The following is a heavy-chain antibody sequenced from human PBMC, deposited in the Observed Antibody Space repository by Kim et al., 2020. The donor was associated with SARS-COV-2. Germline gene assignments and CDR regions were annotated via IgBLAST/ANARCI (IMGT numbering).Heavy chain of an antibody. D-gene: IGHD3-10*01. Sequence: SETLSLTCAVYGGSFSGYYWSWIRQPPGKGLEWIGEINHSGSTNYNPSLKSRVTISVDTSKNQFSLKLSSVTAADTAVYYCARERVGITMVRGVGVWGQG. CDR2: INHSGST. J-gene: IGHJ1*01. CDR3: ARERVGITMVRGVGV. V-gene: IGHV4-34*01. CDR1: GGSFSGYY.